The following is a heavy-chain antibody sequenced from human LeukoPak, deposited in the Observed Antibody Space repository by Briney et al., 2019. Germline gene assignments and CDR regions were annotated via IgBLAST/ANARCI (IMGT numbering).Heavy chain of an antibody. D-gene: IGHD6-19*01. J-gene: IGHJ6*02. CDR2: ISGSGGST. V-gene: IGHV3-23*01. CDR3: ARDIAVASYYYYGMDV. Sequence: GGSLRLSCAASGFTFSSYAMSWVRQAPGKGLEWVSAISGSGGSTYYAGSVKGRFTISRDNSKNTLYLQMNSLRAEDTAVYYCARDIAVASYYYYGMDVWGQGTTVTVSS. CDR1: GFTFSSYA.